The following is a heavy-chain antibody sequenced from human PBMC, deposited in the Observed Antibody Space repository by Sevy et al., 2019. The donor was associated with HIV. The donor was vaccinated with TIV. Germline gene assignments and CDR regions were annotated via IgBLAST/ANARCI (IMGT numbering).Heavy chain of an antibody. Sequence: SETLSLTCSVSGGSISNADYYWSWIRQPPGKGLEWFGYIYYSGRTYYNPSFKSRISISVDTSRNQFSLSLDSVTAADTAVYYCARMKFWNGYFDYWGQGTLVTVSS. CDR3: ARMKFWNGYFDY. CDR2: IYYSGRT. J-gene: IGHJ4*02. V-gene: IGHV4-30-4*01. CDR1: GGSISNADYY. D-gene: IGHD3-3*01.